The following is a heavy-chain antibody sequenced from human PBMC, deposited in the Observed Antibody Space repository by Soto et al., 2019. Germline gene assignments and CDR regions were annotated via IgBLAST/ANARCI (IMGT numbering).Heavy chain of an antibody. D-gene: IGHD6-19*01. V-gene: IGHV3-48*01. CDR1: GFTFSSYS. CDR3: ARDPYSSGWYVGGEFDY. Sequence: GGSLRLSCAASGFTFSSYSMNWVRQAPGKGLEWVSYISSSSSTIYYADSVKGRFTISRDNAKNSLYLQMNSLRAEDTAVYYCARDPYSSGWYVGGEFDYWGQGTLVTVSS. CDR2: ISSSSSTI. J-gene: IGHJ4*02.